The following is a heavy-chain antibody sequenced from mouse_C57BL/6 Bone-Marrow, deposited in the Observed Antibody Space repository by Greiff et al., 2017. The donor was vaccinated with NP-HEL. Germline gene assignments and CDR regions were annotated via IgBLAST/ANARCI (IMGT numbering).Heavy chain of an antibody. D-gene: IGHD2-5*01. Sequence: VMLVESGPGLVAPSQSLSITCTVSGFSLTSYGVDWVRQSPGQGLEWLGVIWGVGSTNYNSALKSILSISKDNSKSQVFLKMNSLQTDDTARYYCASGTIYSRFAYWGQGTLVTVSA. J-gene: IGHJ3*01. CDR2: IWGVGST. CDR3: ASGTIYSRFAY. CDR1: GFSLTSYG. V-gene: IGHV2-6*01.